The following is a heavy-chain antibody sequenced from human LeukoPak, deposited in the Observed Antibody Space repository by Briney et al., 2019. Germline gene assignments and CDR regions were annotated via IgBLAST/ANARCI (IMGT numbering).Heavy chain of an antibody. Sequence: GGSLRLSCAASGFTFSSYGMHWVRQAPGKGLEWVAVISYDGSNKYYADSVKGRFIISRDNSKNTLYLQMNSLRAEDTAVYYCARQDIVVVVAAIAFDYWGQGTLVTVSS. D-gene: IGHD2-15*01. CDR1: GFTFSSYG. V-gene: IGHV3-30*19. CDR3: ARQDIVVVVAAIAFDY. CDR2: ISYDGSNK. J-gene: IGHJ4*02.